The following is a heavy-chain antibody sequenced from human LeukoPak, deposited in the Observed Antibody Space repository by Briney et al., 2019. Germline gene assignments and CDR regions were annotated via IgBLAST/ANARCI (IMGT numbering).Heavy chain of an antibody. J-gene: IGHJ4*02. CDR3: ARAGSSGWAYYFDY. Sequence: SETLSLTCTVSGGSIGSYYRSWIRQPPGKGLEWIGYIYYSGSTNYNPSLKSRVTISVDTSKNQFSLKLSSVTAADTAVYYCARAGSSGWAYYFDYWGQGTLVTVSS. D-gene: IGHD6-19*01. CDR1: GGSIGSYY. V-gene: IGHV4-59*01. CDR2: IYYSGST.